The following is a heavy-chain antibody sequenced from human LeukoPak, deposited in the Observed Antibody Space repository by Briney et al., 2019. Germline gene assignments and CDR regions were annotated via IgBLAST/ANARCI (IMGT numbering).Heavy chain of an antibody. D-gene: IGHD3-10*01. CDR3: ARPRTPRLLWFGEYNY. J-gene: IGHJ4*02. CDR2: INHSGST. Sequence: SETLSLTCAVSGASISSGGYYWSWIRQPPGKGLEWIGEINHSGSTNYNPSLKSRVTISVDTSKNQFSLKLSSVTAADTAVYYCARPRTPRLLWFGEYNYWGQGTLVTVSS. CDR1: GASISSGGYY. V-gene: IGHV4-34*01.